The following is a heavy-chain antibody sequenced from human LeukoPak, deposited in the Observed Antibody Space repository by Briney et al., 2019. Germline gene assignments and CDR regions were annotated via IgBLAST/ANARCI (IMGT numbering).Heavy chain of an antibody. D-gene: IGHD1-26*01. J-gene: IGHJ4*02. CDR3: AREVDSGSSY. CDR1: GDSVSANNAA. V-gene: IGHV6-1*01. Sequence: SQTLSLTCAISGDSVSANNAALGWIRQSPSRGLEWLGRTYYRSQWYNDYGLSVKSRIIISPDTSTNQFSLHLSSVTPEDTAVYYCAREVDSGSSYWGQGTLVTVSS. CDR2: TYYRSQWYN.